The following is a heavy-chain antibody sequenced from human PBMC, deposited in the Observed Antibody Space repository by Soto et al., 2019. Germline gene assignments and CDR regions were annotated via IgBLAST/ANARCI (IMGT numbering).Heavy chain of an antibody. J-gene: IGHJ4*02. CDR2: ISSSSSTI. V-gene: IGHV3-48*02. Sequence: GGSLRLSCAASGLTFSSYRMNWARQAPGKGLAWVSYISSSSSTIYYADPVKGRFTISRDNATNSLYLQMNRLRDEDTAVYYCARVFKGNIVRSITMVRGVPYYFDYWGQGTLVPVS. CDR1: GLTFSSYR. CDR3: ARVFKGNIVRSITMVRGVPYYFDY. D-gene: IGHD3-10*01.